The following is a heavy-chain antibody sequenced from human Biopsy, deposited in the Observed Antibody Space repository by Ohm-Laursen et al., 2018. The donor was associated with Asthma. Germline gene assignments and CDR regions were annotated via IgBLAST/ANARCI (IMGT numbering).Heavy chain of an antibody. CDR1: GFTFHNYV. CDR3: AKAFLGGVAVANYFDS. CDR2: ISWNSATV. J-gene: IGHJ4*02. V-gene: IGHV3-9*01. D-gene: IGHD6-19*01. Sequence: SLRLSCSAPGFTFHNYVMTWVRPAPGKGLEWVSGISWNSATVAYADSVKGRFTISIDNAKNSLYLQMNSLRPDDTALYYCAKAFLGGVAVANYFDSWGQGTLVTVSS.